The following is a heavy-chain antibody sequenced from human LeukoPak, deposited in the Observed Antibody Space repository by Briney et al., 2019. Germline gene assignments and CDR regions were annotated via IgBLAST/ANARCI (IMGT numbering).Heavy chain of an antibody. CDR3: ARDRYSSGWYDY. CDR2: ISYDGSNK. CDR1: GFTFSSYA. D-gene: IGHD6-19*01. J-gene: IGHJ4*02. Sequence: GRSLRLSCAASGFTFSSYAMHWVRQAPGKGLEWVAVISYDGSNKYYADSVEGRFTISRDNSKNTLYLQMNSLRAEDTAVYYCARDRYSSGWYDYWGQGTLVTVSS. V-gene: IGHV3-30-3*01.